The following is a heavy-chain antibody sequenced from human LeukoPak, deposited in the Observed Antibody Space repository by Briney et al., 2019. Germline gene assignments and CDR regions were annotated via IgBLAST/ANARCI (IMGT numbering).Heavy chain of an antibody. CDR1: GFTFSSYA. Sequence: GGSLRLSCAASGFTFSSYAMSWVRQAPGKGLEWVSAISGSGGSTYYADSVKGRFTISRDNSKNTLYLQMNSLRAEGTAVYYCAKETYYDFWSGYYDYWGQGTLVTVSS. D-gene: IGHD3-3*01. J-gene: IGHJ4*02. V-gene: IGHV3-23*01. CDR2: ISGSGGST. CDR3: AKETYYDFWSGYYDY.